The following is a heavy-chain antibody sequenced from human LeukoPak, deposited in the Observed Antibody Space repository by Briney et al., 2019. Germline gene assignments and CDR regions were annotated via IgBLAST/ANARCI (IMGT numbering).Heavy chain of an antibody. J-gene: IGHJ5*02. Sequence: SETLSLTCVVYGGSFSGYYWSWIRQPPGKGLEWIGEINHSGSTNYNPSLKSRVTISVDTSKNQFSLKLSFVTAADTAVYYCARGRSWYGGVWFDPWGQGTLVTVSS. CDR3: ARGRSWYGGVWFDP. V-gene: IGHV4-34*01. CDR2: INHSGST. D-gene: IGHD6-13*01. CDR1: GGSFSGYY.